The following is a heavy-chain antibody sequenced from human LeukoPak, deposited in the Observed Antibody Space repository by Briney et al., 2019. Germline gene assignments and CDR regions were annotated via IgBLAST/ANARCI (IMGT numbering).Heavy chain of an antibody. V-gene: IGHV4-30-2*01. CDR1: GGSISSGGYS. J-gene: IGHJ6*02. Sequence: SQTLSLTCAVSGGSISSGGYSWSWIRQPPGKGLEWLGNIYHSANTNYNPSLKSRVTISVDTSKNQFSLSLSSVTAADTAVYYCARITFVVEGYGMDVWGQGTTVTVSS. CDR3: ARITFVVEGYGMDV. D-gene: IGHD2-21*01. CDR2: IYHSANT.